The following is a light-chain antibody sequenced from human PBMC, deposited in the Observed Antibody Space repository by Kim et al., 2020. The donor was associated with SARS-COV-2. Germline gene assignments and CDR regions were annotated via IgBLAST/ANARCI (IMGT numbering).Light chain of an antibody. CDR2: GKN. V-gene: IGLV3-19*01. Sequence: SSELTQDPADCVNLPHTDRIRSHVDSSNSYHASWYPPKPGQAPVLVIYGKNNRPSGIPDRFSGSSSGNTASLTITGAQAEDEADYYCNSRDSSGNHVVFG. CDR1: SSNSYH. J-gene: IGLJ2*01. CDR3: NSRDSSGNHVV.